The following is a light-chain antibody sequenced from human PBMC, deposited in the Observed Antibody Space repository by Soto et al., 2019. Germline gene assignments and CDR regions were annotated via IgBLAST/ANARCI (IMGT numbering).Light chain of an antibody. Sequence: IQLTQSPSSLSASVGDRVTITCRASQGMSSYLAWYQQKPGEAPKLLIYAASTLQIGVPSRFSGSGSGKDFTLTISSLQPEDFATYYCQQLNSYPLTFGGGTKVEIK. CDR3: QQLNSYPLT. CDR2: AAS. CDR1: QGMSSY. V-gene: IGKV1-9*01. J-gene: IGKJ4*01.